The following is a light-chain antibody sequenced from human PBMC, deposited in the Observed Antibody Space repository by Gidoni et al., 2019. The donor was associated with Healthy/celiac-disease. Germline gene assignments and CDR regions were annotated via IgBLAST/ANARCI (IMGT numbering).Light chain of an antibody. J-gene: IGKJ3*01. V-gene: IGKV3-11*01. CDR2: DAS. Sequence: EIVLTQSPATLSLSPGERATLSCRASQSVSSYLAWYQHKPGQAPRLLIYDASNRATGIPARFSGSGSGTDFTLTISSLEPEDFAVYYCQQRSNWPLFTFXPXTKVDIK. CDR3: QQRSNWPLFT. CDR1: QSVSSY.